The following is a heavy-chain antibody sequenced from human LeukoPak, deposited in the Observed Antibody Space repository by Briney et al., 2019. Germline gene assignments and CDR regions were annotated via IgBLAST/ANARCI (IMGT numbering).Heavy chain of an antibody. V-gene: IGHV3-23*01. Sequence: GGSLRLSCAASGFTFSSYAMSWVRQAPGKGLEWVSAISGSGGSTYYADSVKGRFTISRDNYKNTLYLQMNSLRAEDTAVYYCAKTYYYDSSAPGDWGQGTLVTVSS. CDR1: GFTFSSYA. D-gene: IGHD3-22*01. J-gene: IGHJ4*02. CDR3: AKTYYYDSSAPGD. CDR2: ISGSGGST.